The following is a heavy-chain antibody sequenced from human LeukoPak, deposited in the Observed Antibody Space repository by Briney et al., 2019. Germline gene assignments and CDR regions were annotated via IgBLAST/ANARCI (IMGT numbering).Heavy chain of an antibody. V-gene: IGHV4-61*01. CDR3: ARFSGSYLWYFDL. Sequence: SETLSLTCTVSGGSVSSNNYYWSWIRQPPGKGLEWIGYIYYSGSTIYNPSLKSRLTISVDTSKNQFSLRLSSVTAADTAVYYCARFSGSYLWYFDLWGRGTLVTVSS. J-gene: IGHJ2*01. CDR2: IYYSGST. D-gene: IGHD1-26*01. CDR1: GGSVSSNNYY.